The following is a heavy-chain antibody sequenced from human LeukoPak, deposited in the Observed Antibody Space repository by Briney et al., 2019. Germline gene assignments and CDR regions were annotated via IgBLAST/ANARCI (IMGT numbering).Heavy chain of an antibody. CDR1: GFTFSSYG. V-gene: IGHV3-30*02. J-gene: IGHJ6*03. Sequence: GGSLRLSCAASGFTFSSYGMHWVRQAPGKGLEWVAFTRYDGSNKYYADSVKGRFTISRDNSKNTLYLQMNSLRAEDTAVYYCATLTGSSSGWFEYYYMDVWGKGTTVTISS. CDR2: TRYDGSNK. CDR3: ATLTGSSSGWFEYYYMDV. D-gene: IGHD6-19*01.